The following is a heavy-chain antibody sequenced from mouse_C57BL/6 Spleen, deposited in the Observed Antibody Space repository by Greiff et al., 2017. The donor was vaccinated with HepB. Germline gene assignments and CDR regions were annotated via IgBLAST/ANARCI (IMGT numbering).Heavy chain of an antibody. CDR1: GYSITSGYD. Sequence: DVQLQESGPGMVKPSQSLSLTCTVTGYSITSGYDWHWIRHFPGNKLEWMGYISYSGSTNYNPSLKSRISITHDTSKNHFFLKLNSVTTEDTATYYCARGGYYGSSYGGAMDYWGQGTSVTVSS. CDR2: ISYSGST. V-gene: IGHV3-1*01. D-gene: IGHD1-1*01. CDR3: ARGGYYGSSYGGAMDY. J-gene: IGHJ4*01.